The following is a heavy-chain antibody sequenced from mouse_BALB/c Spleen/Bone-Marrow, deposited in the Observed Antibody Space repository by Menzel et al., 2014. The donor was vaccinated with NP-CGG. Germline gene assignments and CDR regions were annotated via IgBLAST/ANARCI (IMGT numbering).Heavy chain of an antibody. Sequence: VQLVESGPELVKPGALVKISCKASGFTFRSYDINWVKQRPGQGLEWIGWIYPGDGSTKYNEKFKGKATLTADKSSSTAYMQLSSLTSDNSAVYLCARSGDSSGYGFAYWGQGTLVTVSA. J-gene: IGHJ3*01. CDR3: ARSGDSSGYGFAY. CDR2: IYPGDGST. D-gene: IGHD3-2*01. V-gene: IGHV1S56*01. CDR1: GFTFRSYD.